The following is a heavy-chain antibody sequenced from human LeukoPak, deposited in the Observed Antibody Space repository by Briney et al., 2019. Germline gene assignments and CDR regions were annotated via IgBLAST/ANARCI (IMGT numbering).Heavy chain of an antibody. CDR3: AKQLRAVAGSPGDY. CDR2: ISYDGSNK. J-gene: IGHJ4*02. D-gene: IGHD6-19*01. Sequence: GGSLRLSCAASGFTVSSYWMHWVRQAPGKGLEWVAVISYDGSNKYYADSVKGRFTISRDNSKNTLYLQMNSLRAEDTAVYYCAKQLRAVAGSPGDYWGQGTLVTVSS. V-gene: IGHV3-30*18. CDR1: GFTVSSYW.